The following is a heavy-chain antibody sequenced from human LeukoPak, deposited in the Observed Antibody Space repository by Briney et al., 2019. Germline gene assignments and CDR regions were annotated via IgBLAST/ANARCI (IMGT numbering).Heavy chain of an antibody. CDR2: IYYSGST. CDR3: ASLKIGSGDRTEIDY. D-gene: IGHD2-21*02. J-gene: IGHJ4*02. V-gene: IGHV4-30-4*08. Sequence: PSQTLSLTCTVSGGSISSGAYYWSWIRQHPGKGLEWIGYIYYSGSTNYNPSLKSRVTISVDTSNNQFSLKMTSVTTADTAVYYCASLKIGSGDRTEIDYWGQGTLVTVSS. CDR1: GGSISSGAYY.